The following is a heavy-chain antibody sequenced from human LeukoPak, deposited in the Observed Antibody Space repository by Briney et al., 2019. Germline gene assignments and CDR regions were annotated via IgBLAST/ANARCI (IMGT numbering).Heavy chain of an antibody. V-gene: IGHV4-59*08. CDR3: ARFSGWSFFFDY. CDR1: GGSISSYY. D-gene: IGHD6-19*01. CDR2: IYYSGST. J-gene: IGHJ4*02. Sequence: PSETLSLTCTVSGGSISSYYWSWIRQPPGKGLEWTGYIYYSGSTNYNPSLKSRVTISVDTSKNQFSLKLSSVTAADTAVYYCARFSGWSFFFDYWGQGTLVTVSS.